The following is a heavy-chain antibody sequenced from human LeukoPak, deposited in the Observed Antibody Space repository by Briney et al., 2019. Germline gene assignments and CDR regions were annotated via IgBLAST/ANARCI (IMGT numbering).Heavy chain of an antibody. J-gene: IGHJ3*02. CDR1: GFMISNYW. D-gene: IGHD1-1*01. CDR2: INSDGMST. Sequence: GGSLRLSCAASGFMISNYWMHWVRQGPGKGLVWVSRINSDGMSTNYADSVKGRFTISRDSAKNTLYLQMNSLTDEDTAVYYCARDRNWNDAFDIWGQGTMVTVSS. CDR3: ARDRNWNDAFDI. V-gene: IGHV3-74*01.